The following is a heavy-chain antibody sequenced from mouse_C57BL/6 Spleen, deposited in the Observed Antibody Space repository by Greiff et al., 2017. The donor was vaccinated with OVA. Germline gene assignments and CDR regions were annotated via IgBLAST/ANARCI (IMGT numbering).Heavy chain of an antibody. D-gene: IGHD1-1*01. CDR2: ISSGGDYI. CDR3: TRDDYYGSSLYAMDY. Sequence: EVKLVESGEGLVKPGGSLKLSCAASGFTFSSYAMSWVRQTPEKRLEWVAYISSGGDYIYYADTVKGRFTISRDNARNTLYLQMSSLKSEDTAMYYCTRDDYYGSSLYAMDYWGQGTSVTVSS. J-gene: IGHJ4*01. V-gene: IGHV5-9-1*02. CDR1: GFTFSSYA.